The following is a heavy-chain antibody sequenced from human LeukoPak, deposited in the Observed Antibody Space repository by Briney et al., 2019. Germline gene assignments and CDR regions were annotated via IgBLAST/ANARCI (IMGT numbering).Heavy chain of an antibody. CDR3: AREAGEYYYYYMDV. V-gene: IGHV1-2*02. CDR2: INPNSGGT. J-gene: IGHJ6*03. CDR1: GYTFTGYY. D-gene: IGHD3-16*01. Sequence: ASVKVSCKASGYTFTGYYMHWVRQAPGQGLEWMGWINPNSGGTNYAQKFQGGVTMTRDTSISTAYMELSRLRSDDTAVYYCAREAGEYYYYYMDVWGKGTTVTVSS.